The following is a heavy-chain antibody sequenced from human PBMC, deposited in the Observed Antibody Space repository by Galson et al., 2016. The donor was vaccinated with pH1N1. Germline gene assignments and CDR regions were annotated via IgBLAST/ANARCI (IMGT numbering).Heavy chain of an antibody. V-gene: IGHV3-15*01. CDR1: GFTFTNAW. Sequence: SLRLSCAASGFTFTNAWMSWVRQAPGKGLEWVGRIKRKIDGETTDYTAPVKGRFTISRDDSQKTLFLQMNSLKTEDTAVYYCTTGRLGYCSGGDCYPYDAFDIWVQGTTVIVSS. CDR3: TTGRLGYCSGGDCYPYDAFDI. D-gene: IGHD2-15*01. CDR2: IKRKIDGETT. J-gene: IGHJ3*02.